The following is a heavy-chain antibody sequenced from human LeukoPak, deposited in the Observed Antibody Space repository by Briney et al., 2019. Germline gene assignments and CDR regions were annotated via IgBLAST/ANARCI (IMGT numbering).Heavy chain of an antibody. Sequence: PGGSLRLSCAASGFTFRRFGTHLVRQAPGEAREWVAFIRFDGSNQYYADSVKGRFTISRDNSNNTLFLQMNSLRVDDTAVYFCAKGYVESHFDSWGQGTLVTVSS. J-gene: IGHJ4*02. CDR3: AKGYVESHFDS. CDR2: IRFDGSNQ. V-gene: IGHV3-30*02. CDR1: GFTFRRFG. D-gene: IGHD3-10*02.